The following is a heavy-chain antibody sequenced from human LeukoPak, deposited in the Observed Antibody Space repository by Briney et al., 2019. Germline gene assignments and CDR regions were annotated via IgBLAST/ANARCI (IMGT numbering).Heavy chain of an antibody. J-gene: IGHJ4*02. Sequence: GGSLRLSCAASGFTVSSNYMSWVRQAPGKGLEWVSVIYSGGSTYYADSVKGRFTISRDNSKNTLYLQMNSLRAEDTAVYYCAKEVWDYYDSSGYDLFDYWGQGTLVTVSS. D-gene: IGHD3-22*01. CDR3: AKEVWDYYDSSGYDLFDY. CDR1: GFTVSSNY. V-gene: IGHV3-66*01. CDR2: IYSGGST.